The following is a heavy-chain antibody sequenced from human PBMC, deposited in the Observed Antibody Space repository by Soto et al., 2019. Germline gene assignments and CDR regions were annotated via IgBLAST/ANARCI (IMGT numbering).Heavy chain of an antibody. CDR1: GGSISSGDYY. CDR3: ARTYYDFWRGYSPYYYYGTDV. Sequence: TLSLTCTVSGGSISSGDYYWSWIRQPPGKGLEWIGYIYYSGSTYYNPSLKSRVTISVDTSKNQFSLKLSSVTAADTAVYYCARTYYDFWRGYSPYYYYGTDVWGQGTTVTVSS. V-gene: IGHV4-30-4*01. CDR2: IYYSGST. D-gene: IGHD3-3*01. J-gene: IGHJ6*02.